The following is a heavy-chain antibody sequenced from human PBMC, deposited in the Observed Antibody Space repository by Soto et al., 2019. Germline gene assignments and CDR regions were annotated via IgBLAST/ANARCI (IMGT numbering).Heavy chain of an antibody. Sequence: QLQLQESGPGLVKPSETLSLTCTVSGGSISSSSYYWGWIRQPPGKGLEWIGSIYYSGSTYYNPSLKSRVTISVDTSKNQFSLKLSSVTAADTAVYYCARHRVATIREFDYWGQGTLVTVSS. V-gene: IGHV4-39*01. J-gene: IGHJ4*02. CDR3: ARHRVATIREFDY. CDR1: GGSISSSSYY. D-gene: IGHD5-12*01. CDR2: IYYSGST.